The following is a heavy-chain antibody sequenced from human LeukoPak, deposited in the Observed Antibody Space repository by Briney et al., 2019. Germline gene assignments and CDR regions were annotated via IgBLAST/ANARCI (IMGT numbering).Heavy chain of an antibody. D-gene: IGHD3-22*01. Sequence: SGKLSCKAPGGTFSSYAISWVRQAPGQGLEWMGGFIPIFGTADYAQKFQGRVRITSDDSTSTAYMKLSSLRSEDTAVYYCARCHYYDSSGYYYFFDYWGQGTLVTVSS. CDR2: FIPIFGTA. CDR3: ARCHYYDSSGYYYFFDY. V-gene: IGHV1-69*13. J-gene: IGHJ4*02. CDR1: GGTFSSYA.